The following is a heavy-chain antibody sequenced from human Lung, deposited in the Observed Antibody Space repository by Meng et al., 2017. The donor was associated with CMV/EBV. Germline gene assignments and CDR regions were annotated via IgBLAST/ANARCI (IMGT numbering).Heavy chain of an antibody. CDR1: GFTFSSYE. V-gene: IGHV3-48*03. D-gene: IGHD3-10*01. CDR2: ISSSGSTI. J-gene: IGHJ6*02. Sequence: GESLKISCAASGFTFSSYEMNWVRHAPGKGLEWVSYISSSGSTIYYADSVKGRFNISRDNAKNSLYPQMNSLRAEDTAVYYCARDSVLMVRGVILGDEIPESYYYYVIDVWGQGXTVTVSS. CDR3: ARDSVLMVRGVILGDEIPESYYYYVIDV.